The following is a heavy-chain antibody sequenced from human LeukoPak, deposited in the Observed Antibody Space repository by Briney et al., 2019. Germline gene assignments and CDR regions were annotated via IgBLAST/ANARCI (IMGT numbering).Heavy chain of an antibody. CDR1: GGSISRGDYY. Sequence: KPSETLSLTCTVSGGSISRGDYYWSWVRQPPGKGLEWIGYIYYSGSTYYNPSLKSRVTISVDTSKNQFSLKLSSVTAADTAVYYCAGTTGYSSSWYDYWGQGTLVTVSS. D-gene: IGHD6-13*01. CDR3: AGTTGYSSSWYDY. V-gene: IGHV4-30-4*08. J-gene: IGHJ4*02. CDR2: IYYSGST.